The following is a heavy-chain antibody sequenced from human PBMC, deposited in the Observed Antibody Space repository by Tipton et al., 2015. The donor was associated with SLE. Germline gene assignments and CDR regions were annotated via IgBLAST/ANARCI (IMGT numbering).Heavy chain of an antibody. D-gene: IGHD6-13*01. CDR3: ARSEYSSSWYWSSGWYGKDAFDI. J-gene: IGHJ3*02. Sequence: SLRLSCAASGFTFSDYYMSWIRQAPGKGLEWVSYISSSGSTIDYADSVKGRFTISRDNAKNSLYLQMNSLRAEDTAVYYCARSEYSSSWYWSSGWYGKDAFDIWGQGTMVTVSS. CDR1: GFTFSDYY. CDR2: ISSSGSTI. V-gene: IGHV3-11*04.